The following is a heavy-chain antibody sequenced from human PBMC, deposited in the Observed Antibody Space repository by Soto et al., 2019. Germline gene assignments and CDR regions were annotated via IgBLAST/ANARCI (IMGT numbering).Heavy chain of an antibody. J-gene: IGHJ6*02. Sequence: QVQLVQSGAEVKKPGSSVKVSCKASGGTFSSYAISWVRQAPGQGLEWLENIIPIFGTANYAQKFQGRVTITADESTSTAYMELSSLRSEDTAVYYCARTERNDDFWSGYPNYYYYGMDVWGQGTTVTVSS. CDR1: GGTFSSYA. V-gene: IGHV1-69*18. D-gene: IGHD3-3*01. CDR3: ARTERNDDFWSGYPNYYYYGMDV. CDR2: IIPIFGTA.